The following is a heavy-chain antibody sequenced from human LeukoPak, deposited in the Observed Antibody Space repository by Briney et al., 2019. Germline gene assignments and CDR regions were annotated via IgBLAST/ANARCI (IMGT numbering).Heavy chain of an antibody. J-gene: IGHJ6*02. V-gene: IGHV1-58*02. D-gene: IGHD3-3*01. Sequence: SVKVSFKASGFTFTSSVMQWVRQARGQRLEWIGWIVVGSGNTNYAQKFQGRVIMTRDTSTSTVYMQLSSLRSEDTAVYYCARAISPVAYYGMDVWGQGTTVTVSS. CDR1: GFTFTSSV. CDR3: ARAISPVAYYGMDV. CDR2: IVVGSGNT.